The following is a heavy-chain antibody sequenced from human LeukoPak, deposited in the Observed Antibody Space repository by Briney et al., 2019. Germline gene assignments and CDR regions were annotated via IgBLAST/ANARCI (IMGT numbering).Heavy chain of an antibody. CDR2: ISGYNGNT. CDR1: GYTLSNYA. CDR3: ARDVVWGDYPLFDH. D-gene: IGHD3-16*01. V-gene: IGHV1-18*01. Sequence: ASVKVSCKASGYTLSNYAISWVRHAPGQGLEWMGWISGYNGNTNFAQKFQGRVTMTTETSTSTAYMELRSLRSDDTAMYYCARDVVWGDYPLFDHWGQGTLVTLSS. J-gene: IGHJ4*02.